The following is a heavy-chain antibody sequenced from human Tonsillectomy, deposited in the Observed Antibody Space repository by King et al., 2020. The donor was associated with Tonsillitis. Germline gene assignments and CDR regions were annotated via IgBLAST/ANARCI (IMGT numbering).Heavy chain of an antibody. CDR3: ARDPRHCSSSSCYGKFYSYYYMDV. J-gene: IGHJ6*03. Sequence: QLVQSGAEVKKPGASVKVSCKASGYTFTRYAINWVRQAPGQGLEWMGWISPYNGNTDYAQMLQDRVTMTTDSSTSTAYMELRILRSDDTAVYYCARDPRHCSSSSCYGKFYSYYYMDVWGKGTTVTVSS. D-gene: IGHD2-2*01. V-gene: IGHV1-18*01. CDR1: GYTFTRYA. CDR2: ISPYNGNT.